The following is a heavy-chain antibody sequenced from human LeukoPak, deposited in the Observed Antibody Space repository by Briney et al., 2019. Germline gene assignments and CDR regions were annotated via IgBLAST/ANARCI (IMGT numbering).Heavy chain of an antibody. CDR3: ARGLVPHGPDY. J-gene: IGHJ4*02. CDR2: ISAYNGDT. D-gene: IGHD2-2*01. Sequence: VASVKVSCKTSGYTFTSYGLSWVRQAPGQGLEWMGRISAYNGDTKYAQKVQGSVTMTRDTSTSTAYMEMRSLRSDDTAVYYCARGLVPHGPDYWGQGTLVTVSS. V-gene: IGHV1-18*01. CDR1: GYTFTSYG.